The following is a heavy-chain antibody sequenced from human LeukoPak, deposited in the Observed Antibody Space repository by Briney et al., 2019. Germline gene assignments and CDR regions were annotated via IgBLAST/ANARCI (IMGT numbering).Heavy chain of an antibody. J-gene: IGHJ4*02. Sequence: SETLSLTCTVSGGPLSAYYWTWLRQPPGKGLEWIGYIYDTGNTNYNPSLKSRVTISVDTSKNQFSLTLTAVTTADTAVYYCASGETGSTLGGYWGQGTLVTVSS. D-gene: IGHD1-1*01. V-gene: IGHV4-59*01. CDR2: IYDTGNT. CDR1: GGPLSAYY. CDR3: ASGETGSTLGGY.